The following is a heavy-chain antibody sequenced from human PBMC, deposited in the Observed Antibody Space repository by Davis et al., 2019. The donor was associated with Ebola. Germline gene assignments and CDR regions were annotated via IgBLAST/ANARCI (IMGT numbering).Heavy chain of an antibody. D-gene: IGHD6-13*01. CDR3: ATCRIAAAAYYMDV. Sequence: PGGSLRLSCAASGFTFSSYAMSWVRQAPGKGLEWDSAISGSGGSTYYADSVKGRFTISRDNSKNTLYLQMNSLRAEDTAVYYCATCRIAAAAYYMDVWGKGTTVTVSS. CDR1: GFTFSSYA. J-gene: IGHJ6*03. V-gene: IGHV3-23*01. CDR2: ISGSGGST.